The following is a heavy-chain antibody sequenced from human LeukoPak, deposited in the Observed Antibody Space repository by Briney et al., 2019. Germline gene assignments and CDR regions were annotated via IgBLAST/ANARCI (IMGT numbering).Heavy chain of an antibody. J-gene: IGHJ6*02. CDR1: GFIFSDYS. CDR3: AKDRDIILMGHGMDV. V-gene: IGHV3-23*01. CDR2: IGGRGGST. D-gene: IGHD3-10*01. Sequence: GGSLRLSCAVSGFIFSDYSMNWVRQAPGKGLEWVSTIGGRGGSTDYADSVKGRFTISRDNSKNTLYLQMNNLRAEDTAVYYCAKDRDIILMGHGMDVWGQGTTVTVSS.